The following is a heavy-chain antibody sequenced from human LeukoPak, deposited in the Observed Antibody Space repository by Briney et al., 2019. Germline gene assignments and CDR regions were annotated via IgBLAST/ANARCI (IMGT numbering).Heavy chain of an antibody. D-gene: IGHD3-16*02. CDR1: GFTFSRYW. Sequence: QPGGSLRLSCAASGFTFSRYWMSWVRQAPGKGLEWVANIKQDGSQKSYVDSVKGRFTISRDNANNLLYLQMNSLRAEDTAVYYCARADYDYVWGSYRQYYFDYWGQGTLVTVSS. CDR2: IKQDGSQK. V-gene: IGHV3-7*01. CDR3: ARADYDYVWGSYRQYYFDY. J-gene: IGHJ4*02.